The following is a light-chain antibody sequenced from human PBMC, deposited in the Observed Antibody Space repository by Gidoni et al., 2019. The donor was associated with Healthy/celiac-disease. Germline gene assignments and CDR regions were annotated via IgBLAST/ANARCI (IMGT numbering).Light chain of an antibody. Sequence: DIQMTQSPSSMSASVGERVTITCRESQSISSYLNWYQQKPGKAPKLLIYAASSLQSGVPSRFSGSGSGTDFTLTISSLQPEDFATYYCQQSYSTPPWTFXXXTKVEIK. CDR1: QSISSY. J-gene: IGKJ1*01. V-gene: IGKV1-39*01. CDR3: QQSYSTPPWT. CDR2: AAS.